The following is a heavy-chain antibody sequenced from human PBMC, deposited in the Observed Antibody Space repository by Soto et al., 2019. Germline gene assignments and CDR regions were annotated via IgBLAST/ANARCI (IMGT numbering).Heavy chain of an antibody. V-gene: IGHV2-5*01. D-gene: IGHD4-4*01. CDR2: IYWNDDK. CDR3: ARRPRYSNYVDY. J-gene: IGHJ4*02. CDR1: GFSLSTDGVG. Sequence: QITLKESGPTLVKPTQTLTLTCTFSGFSLSTDGVGVGWIRQPPGKALGWLALIYWNDDKRYSPFLKSRLTIAKDTSKDQVVLTMTNVDPADTATYYCARRPRYSNYVDYWGQGTLVTVSS.